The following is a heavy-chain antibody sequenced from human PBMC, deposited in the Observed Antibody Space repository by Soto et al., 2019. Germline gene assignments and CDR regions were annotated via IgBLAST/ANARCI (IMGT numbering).Heavy chain of an antibody. J-gene: IGHJ3*02. CDR2: ISYDGSKK. CDR1: GLTFSAYG. CDR3: AKASHCNKGRCSLGLIGDRAFDI. V-gene: IGHV3-30*18. Sequence: GGSLRLSCEASGLTFSAYGMHWVRQAPGKGLEWVATISYDGSKKYFGDSVKGRFTISRDNSKSTLYLEMNSPRTEDTAVYYCAKASHCNKGRCSLGLIGDRAFDIWGQGTMVTVS. D-gene: IGHD2-8*01.